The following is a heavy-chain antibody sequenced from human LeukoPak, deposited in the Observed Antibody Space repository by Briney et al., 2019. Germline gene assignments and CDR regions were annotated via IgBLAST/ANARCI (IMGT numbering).Heavy chain of an antibody. CDR1: GDSFSLYY. CDR2: IYASGST. J-gene: IGHJ5*02. V-gene: IGHV4-4*07. CDR3: ARVRYDILTGYYPNNWFDP. D-gene: IGHD3-9*01. Sequence: SETLSLTCTVSGDSFSLYYWSWIRQPAGKGLEWIGHIYASGSTNYNPSLKSRVTMSVDTSKNQFSLRLSSVTAADTAVYYCARVRYDILTGYYPNNWFDPWGQGTLVTVSS.